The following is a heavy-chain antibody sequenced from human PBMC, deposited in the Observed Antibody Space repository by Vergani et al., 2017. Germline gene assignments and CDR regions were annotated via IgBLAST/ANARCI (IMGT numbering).Heavy chain of an antibody. D-gene: IGHD3-22*01. CDR3: ARGGRKYYDSSGYPKVYYYYGMDV. V-gene: IGHV1-69-2*01. J-gene: IGHJ6*02. CDR2: VDPEDGET. CDR1: GYTFTDYY. Sequence: EVQLVQSGAEVKKPGATVKISCKVSGYTFTDYYMHWVQQAPGKGLEWMGLVDPEDGETIYAEKFQGRVTITADTSTDTAYMELSSLRSEDTAVYYCARGGRKYYDSSGYPKVYYYYGMDVWGQGTTVTVSS.